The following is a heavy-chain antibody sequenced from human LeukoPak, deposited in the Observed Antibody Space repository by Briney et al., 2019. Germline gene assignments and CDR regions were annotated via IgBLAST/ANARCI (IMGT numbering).Heavy chain of an antibody. Sequence: GASVKVSCKASGGTFSSYAISWVRQAPGQGLEWMGGIIPIFGTANYAQKFQGRVTITADESTSTAYMELSSLRSEDTAVYYCARGGGYCSSTSCYVYMDVWGKGTTVTISS. J-gene: IGHJ6*03. CDR3: ARGGGYCSSTSCYVYMDV. CDR2: IIPIFGTA. CDR1: GGTFSSYA. D-gene: IGHD2-2*01. V-gene: IGHV1-69*13.